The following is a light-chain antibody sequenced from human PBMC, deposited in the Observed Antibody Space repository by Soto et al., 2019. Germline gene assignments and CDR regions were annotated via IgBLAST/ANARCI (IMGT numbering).Light chain of an antibody. CDR2: GAS. Sequence: PGTLSLSPGERATLSCRASQSVSSSYLAWYQQKPGQPPRLLIYGASSRATGIPDRFSGSGSGTDFTLTITRLEPEDFAVYYCQHYRTSFGGGTNVAIK. CDR3: QHYRTS. V-gene: IGKV3-20*01. CDR1: QSVSSSY. J-gene: IGKJ4*01.